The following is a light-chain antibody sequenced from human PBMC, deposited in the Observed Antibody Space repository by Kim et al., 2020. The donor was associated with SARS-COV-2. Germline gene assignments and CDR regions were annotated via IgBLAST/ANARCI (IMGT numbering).Light chain of an antibody. Sequence: ALGKTARITCGGNNIGSKSVHWYQQKPGQAPVLVIYYDSDRPSGSPERFSGSNSGNTATLTISRVEAGDEADYYCQVWDSSSDHPVFGGGTQLTVL. CDR2: YDS. V-gene: IGLV3-21*04. CDR3: QVWDSSSDHPV. CDR1: NIGSKS. J-gene: IGLJ3*02.